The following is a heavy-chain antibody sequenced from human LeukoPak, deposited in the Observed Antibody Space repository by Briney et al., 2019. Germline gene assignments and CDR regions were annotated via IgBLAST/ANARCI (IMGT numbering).Heavy chain of an antibody. CDR1: GYTFTSYG. Sequence: ASVKVSCKASGYTFTSYGISWVRQAPGQGLEWMGWISAYNGNTNYAQKLQGRVTMTTDTSTSTAYMELRSLRSDDTAVYYCARDPGRYCSSTSCYPDYWGRGTLVTVSS. V-gene: IGHV1-18*01. D-gene: IGHD2-2*01. CDR3: ARDPGRYCSSTSCYPDY. J-gene: IGHJ4*02. CDR2: ISAYNGNT.